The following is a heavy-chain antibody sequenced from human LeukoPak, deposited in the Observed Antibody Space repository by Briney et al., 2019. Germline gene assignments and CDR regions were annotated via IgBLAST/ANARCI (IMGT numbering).Heavy chain of an antibody. J-gene: IGHJ4*02. Sequence: PGGSLRLSCAASGFTFSRHLMHWVRQAPGKGLVWVSRINKDGSGANYADSVKGRFTISRDNAKNTLYLQMNSLRAEDTAVYYCAKDLEWALLPYYFDYWGQGTLVTVSS. V-gene: IGHV3-74*01. CDR2: INKDGSGA. CDR1: GFTFSRHL. D-gene: IGHD1-26*01. CDR3: AKDLEWALLPYYFDY.